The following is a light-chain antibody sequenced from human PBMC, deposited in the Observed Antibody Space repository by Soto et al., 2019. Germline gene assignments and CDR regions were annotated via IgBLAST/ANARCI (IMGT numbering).Light chain of an antibody. V-gene: IGLV2-8*01. CDR2: EVS. J-gene: IGLJ2*01. CDR1: SSDVGGYNY. CDR3: SSYAGSHNVV. Sequence: QSALTQPPSASGSPGQSVTISCTGTSSDVGGYNYVSWYQQHPGKAPKLMIYEVSKRPSGVPDRFSGSKSGNTASLTVSGLQAEDEAEYYCSSYAGSHNVVFGGGTKVTVL.